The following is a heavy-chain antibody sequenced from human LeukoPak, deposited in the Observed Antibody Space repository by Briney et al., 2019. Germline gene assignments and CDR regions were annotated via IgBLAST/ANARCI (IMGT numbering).Heavy chain of an antibody. D-gene: IGHD2-21*02. V-gene: IGHV3-33*01. Sequence: SCKASGYTFTGYYMHWVRQAPGKGLEWVAVIWYDGSNKNYADSVKGRFTISRDNSKNTLYLQMNSLRAEDTAVYYCTTEGTPETIYCGGDCIDYWGQGTLVTVSS. J-gene: IGHJ4*02. CDR3: TTEGTPETIYCGGDCIDY. CDR1: GYTFTGYY. CDR2: IWYDGSNK.